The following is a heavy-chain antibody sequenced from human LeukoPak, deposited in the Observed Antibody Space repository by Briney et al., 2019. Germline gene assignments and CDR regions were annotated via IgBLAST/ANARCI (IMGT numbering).Heavy chain of an antibody. V-gene: IGHV3-7*01. CDR2: IKQDGSEK. CDR1: GFTFSSYW. Sequence: GGSLRLSCAASGFTFSSYWMSWVRQAPGKGLEWVANIKQDGSEKYYVDSVKGRFTISRDNSKNTLYLQMNSLRAEDTAVYYCAKELLWFGELLLTPDYWGQGTLVTVSS. D-gene: IGHD3-10*01. J-gene: IGHJ4*02. CDR3: AKELLWFGELLLTPDY.